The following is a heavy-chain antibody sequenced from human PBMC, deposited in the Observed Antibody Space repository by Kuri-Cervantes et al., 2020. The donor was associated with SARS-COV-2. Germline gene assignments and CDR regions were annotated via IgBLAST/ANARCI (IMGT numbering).Heavy chain of an antibody. CDR2: IVVGSGNT. Sequence: SVKVSCKASGFTFTSSAMQWVRQARGQRLEWIGWIVVGSGNTNYAQKFQERVTITRDMSTSTAYMELSGLRSDDTAVYYCARDPGYSSSSVYYYYGMDVWGQGTTVTVSS. V-gene: IGHV1-58*02. CDR1: GFTFTSSA. CDR3: ARDPGYSSSSVYYYYGMDV. J-gene: IGHJ6*02. D-gene: IGHD6-6*01.